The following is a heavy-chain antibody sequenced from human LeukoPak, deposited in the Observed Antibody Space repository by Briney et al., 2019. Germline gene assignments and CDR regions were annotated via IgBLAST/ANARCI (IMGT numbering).Heavy chain of an antibody. CDR2: INHSGST. CDR1: GGSFSGYY. D-gene: IGHD2-2*01. CDR3: ARATYCSSSSCPPSVRPYYFDY. V-gene: IGHV4-34*01. Sequence: KPSETLSLTCAVYGGSFSGYYWSWIRQPPGKGLEWIGEINHSGSTNYNPSLKSRVTISVDTSKNQFSLKLSSVTAADTAVYYCARATYCSSSSCPPSVRPYYFDYWGQGTLVTVFS. J-gene: IGHJ4*02.